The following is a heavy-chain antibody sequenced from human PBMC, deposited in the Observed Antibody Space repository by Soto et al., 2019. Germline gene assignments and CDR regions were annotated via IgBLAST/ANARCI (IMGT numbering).Heavy chain of an antibody. CDR3: ASSTPYCGGDCYPHY. CDR1: GGSISSYY. J-gene: IGHJ4*02. D-gene: IGHD2-21*02. Sequence: PSETLSLTCTVSGGSISSYYWSWIRQPPGKGLEWIGYIYYSGSTNYNPSLKSRVTISVDTSKNQFSLKLSSVTAADTAVYYCASSTPYCGGDCYPHYWGQGTLVTVSS. CDR2: IYYSGST. V-gene: IGHV4-59*08.